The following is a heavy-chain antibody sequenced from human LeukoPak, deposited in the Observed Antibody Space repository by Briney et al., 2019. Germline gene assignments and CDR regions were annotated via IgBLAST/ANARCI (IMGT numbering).Heavy chain of an antibody. Sequence: PGRSLRLSCVASGFTFSSYGMHWVRQAPGKGLEWVAVIWYDGSNKYYADSVKGRFTISRDNSKNTLYLQMNSLRAEDTAVYYCARDRGAVAGIPYWYFDLWGRGTLVTVSS. V-gene: IGHV3-33*01. D-gene: IGHD6-19*01. CDR1: GFTFSSYG. J-gene: IGHJ2*01. CDR2: IWYDGSNK. CDR3: ARDRGAVAGIPYWYFDL.